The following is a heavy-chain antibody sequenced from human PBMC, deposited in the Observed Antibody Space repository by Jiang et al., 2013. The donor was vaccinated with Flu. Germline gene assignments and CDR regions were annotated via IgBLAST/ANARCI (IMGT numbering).Heavy chain of an antibody. CDR3: ARAPPTADWNFDY. Sequence: SGPGLVKPSETLSLTCTVSGGSISSYYWSWIRQPPGKGLEWIGYVYYTGSTNSNPSLKSRVTFSVDTSKRQFSLKLTSVTAADTAVYYCARAPPTADWNFDYWGQGILVIVSS. CDR1: GGSISSYY. J-gene: IGHJ4*02. V-gene: IGHV4-59*01. D-gene: IGHD4-17*01. CDR2: VYYTGST.